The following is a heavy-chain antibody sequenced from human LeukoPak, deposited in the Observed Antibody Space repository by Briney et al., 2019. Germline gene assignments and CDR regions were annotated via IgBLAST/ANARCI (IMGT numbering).Heavy chain of an antibody. V-gene: IGHV1-2*02. J-gene: IGHJ5*02. CDR2: INPNSGGT. D-gene: IGHD5-12*01. CDR3: SRVSDIVATMPRIIRFVP. Sequence: ASVKVSCKASGYTFTGYYMHWVRQAPGQGLEWMGWINPNSGGTNYAQKFQGRVTMTRDTSISTAYMELSRLRSDDRAVYYCSRVSDIVATMPRIIRFVPWGQGTLGTLS. CDR1: GYTFTGYY.